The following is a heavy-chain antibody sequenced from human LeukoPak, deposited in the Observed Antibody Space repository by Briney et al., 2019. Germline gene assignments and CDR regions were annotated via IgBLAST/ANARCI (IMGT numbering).Heavy chain of an antibody. CDR1: GGSFSGYY. CDR2: INHSGST. D-gene: IGHD6-13*01. CDR3: ARARIATYYYYYMDV. V-gene: IGHV4-34*01. J-gene: IGHJ6*03. Sequence: PSETLSLTCAVYGGSFSGYYWSWIRQPPGKGLEWIVEINHSGSTNYNPSLKSRVTITVDTSKNQFSLKLSSVTAADTAVYYCARARIATYYYYYMDVWGKGTTVTVSS.